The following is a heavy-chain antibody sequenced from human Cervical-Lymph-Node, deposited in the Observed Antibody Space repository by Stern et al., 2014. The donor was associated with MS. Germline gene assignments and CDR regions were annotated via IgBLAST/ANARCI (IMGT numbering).Heavy chain of an antibody. V-gene: IGHV3-30-3*01. CDR2: ISYDGSNK. J-gene: IGHJ2*01. CDR3: ARMTTVTNWYFDL. CDR1: GFTFSSYA. Sequence: VQLVESGGGVVQPGRSLRLSCAASGFTFSSYAMHWVRQAPGKELEWVAVISYDGSNKYHADSVKGRFTISRDNSKNTLYLQMNSLRPEDTAVYYCARMTTVTNWYFDLWGRGTLVTVSS. D-gene: IGHD4-17*01.